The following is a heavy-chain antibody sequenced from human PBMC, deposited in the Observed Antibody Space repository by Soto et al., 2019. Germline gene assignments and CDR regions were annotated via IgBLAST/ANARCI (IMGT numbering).Heavy chain of an antibody. V-gene: IGHV3-23*01. CDR2: ISGSGGST. Sequence: RGSLRLSCAASGFTFSSYAMSWFRQAPGKGLEWVSAISGSGGSTYYADSVKGRFTISRDNSKNTLYLQMNSLRAEDTAVYYCAKRVRGVYSYYFDYWGQGTLVTVSS. D-gene: IGHD3-10*01. J-gene: IGHJ4*02. CDR1: GFTFSSYA. CDR3: AKRVRGVYSYYFDY.